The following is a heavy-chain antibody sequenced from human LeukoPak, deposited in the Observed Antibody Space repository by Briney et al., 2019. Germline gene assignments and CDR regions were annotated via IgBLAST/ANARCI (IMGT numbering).Heavy chain of an antibody. V-gene: IGHV4-59*01. J-gene: IGHJ4*02. CDR3: ARDAWRRLDY. Sequence: SETLSLTCTVSGGSINNYYWSWIRQPPGKGLEWIGYIYYSGSTQYNPSLKSRVTISVDTSTNHISLKLSTVTAADTPPCYCARDAWRRLDYWGQGTLVTVSS. CDR1: GGSINNYY. CDR2: IYYSGST. D-gene: IGHD3-3*01.